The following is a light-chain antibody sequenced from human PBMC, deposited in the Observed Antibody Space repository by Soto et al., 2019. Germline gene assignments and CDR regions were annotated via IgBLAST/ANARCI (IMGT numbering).Light chain of an antibody. CDR2: LGS. V-gene: IGKV2-28*01. Sequence: VMTQSPLSLPVTPGESASISCRSSQSLLQSNGYNYVDWYLQKPGQSPQLLIYLGSIRAGGVPDRFSGSGSGTDFTLKITRMEAEDVGVYYCMQAQQTPPYTFGQ. J-gene: IGKJ2*01. CDR1: QSLLQSNGYNY. CDR3: MQAQQTPPYT.